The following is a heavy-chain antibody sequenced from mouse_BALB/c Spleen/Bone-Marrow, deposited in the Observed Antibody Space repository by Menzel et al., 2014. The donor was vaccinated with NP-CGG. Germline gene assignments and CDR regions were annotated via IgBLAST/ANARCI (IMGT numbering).Heavy chain of an antibody. V-gene: IGHV1-14*01. CDR2: INPYNDGT. J-gene: IGHJ1*01. CDR1: GYTFTSYL. CDR3: ARGGNYWYFDV. Sequence: EVQLQQSGPELVKPGASVKMSCKASGYTFTSYLMHWVKQKPGQGLEWIGYINPYNDGTKYNEKFKGKATLTSDKSSSTAYVELSSLTSEDSAVYYCARGGNYWYFDVWGAGTTVTVSS. D-gene: IGHD2-1*01.